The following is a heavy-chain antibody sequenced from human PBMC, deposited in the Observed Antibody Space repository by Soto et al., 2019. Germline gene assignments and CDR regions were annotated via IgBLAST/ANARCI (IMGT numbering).Heavy chain of an antibody. Sequence: ASVKVSCKASGYTFTGYYMHWVRQAPGQGPEWMGWMNPNSGNTGYAQKFQGRVTMTRNTSISTAYMELSSLRSEDTAVYYCARGRRFGLYYFDYWGQGTLVTVSS. J-gene: IGHJ4*02. V-gene: IGHV1-8*02. CDR3: ARGRRFGLYYFDY. D-gene: IGHD3-10*01. CDR2: MNPNSGNT. CDR1: GYTFTGYY.